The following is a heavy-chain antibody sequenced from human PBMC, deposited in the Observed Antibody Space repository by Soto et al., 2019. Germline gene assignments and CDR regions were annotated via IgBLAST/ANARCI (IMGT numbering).Heavy chain of an antibody. J-gene: IGHJ3*02. CDR2: ISTYNGNT. V-gene: IGHV1-18*01. CDR3: ARDRLVSLYAFDI. Sequence: QVQLVQSGPEVKKPGASVKVSCKTSGYTFISFAITWVRQAPGQGLEWMGWISTYNGNTNYAPTLQGRVTVTTDASTSTAYMELRGLSSDDTAVDYCARDRLVSLYAFDIWGQGTMVTVSS. CDR1: GYTFISFA. D-gene: IGHD3-16*01.